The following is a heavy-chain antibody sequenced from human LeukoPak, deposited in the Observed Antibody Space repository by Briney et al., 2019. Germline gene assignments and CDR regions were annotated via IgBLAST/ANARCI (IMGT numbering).Heavy chain of an antibody. V-gene: IGHV3-9*01. CDR3: AKDTSLLWFGELGH. J-gene: IGHJ4*02. CDR1: GFTFDDYA. Sequence: GRSLRLSCAASGFTFDDYAMHWVRQAPGKGLEWVSGISWNSGSIGYADSVKGRFTISRDNAKNSLYLQMNSLRAEDTALCYCAKDTSLLWFGELGHWGQGTLVTVSS. CDR2: ISWNSGSI. D-gene: IGHD3-10*01.